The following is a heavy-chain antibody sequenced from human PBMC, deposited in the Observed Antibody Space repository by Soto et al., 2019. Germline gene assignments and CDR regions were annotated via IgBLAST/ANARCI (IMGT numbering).Heavy chain of an antibody. CDR2: TYYRSKWYY. D-gene: IGHD1-26*01. CDR3: ARGEQYSGRIFDY. J-gene: IGHJ4*01. V-gene: IGHV6-1*01. CDR1: GDSVSSNSAG. Sequence: PSQTLSLTCAITGDSVSSNSAGWSWVRQSPSRGLEWLGRTYYRSKWYYEYAVSVRGRITINPDTSKNQYSLLLNSVTPEDTAVYFCARGEQYSGRIFDYWGQGTLVTVSS.